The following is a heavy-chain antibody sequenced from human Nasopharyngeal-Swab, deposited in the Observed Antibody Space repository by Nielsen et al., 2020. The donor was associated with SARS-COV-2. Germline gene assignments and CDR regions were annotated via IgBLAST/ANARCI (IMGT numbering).Heavy chain of an antibody. J-gene: IGHJ4*02. V-gene: IGHV3-7*01. Sequence: GESLKISCAASGLTFTNSWMSWVRQAPGKGLEWVANIKQDGSDKYYADSVKGRFTISRDNSKNTLYLQMNSLRAEDTAVYYCAKDAGGYSSSWGQGTLVTVSS. CDR1: GLTFTNSW. CDR3: AKDAGGYSSS. CDR2: IKQDGSDK. D-gene: IGHD6-13*01.